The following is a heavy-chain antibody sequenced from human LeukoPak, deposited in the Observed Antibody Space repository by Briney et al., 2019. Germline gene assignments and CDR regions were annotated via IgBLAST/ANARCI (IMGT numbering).Heavy chain of an antibody. Sequence: SETLSLTCGVSGGSVSSTNWWTWIRQPPGKGLEWIGEVHLDGRTNFNPSLKSRLTMSVDLSENHVSLKLTSVTAADTAVYYCAREGYSSNWYDYWGQGTLVTVSS. CDR1: GGSVSSTNW. D-gene: IGHD6-13*01. J-gene: IGHJ4*02. CDR2: VHLDGRT. CDR3: AREGYSSNWYDY. V-gene: IGHV4-4*02.